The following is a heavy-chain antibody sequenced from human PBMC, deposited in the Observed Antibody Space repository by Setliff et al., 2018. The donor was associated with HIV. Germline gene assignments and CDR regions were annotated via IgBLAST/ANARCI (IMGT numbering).Heavy chain of an antibody. Sequence: KTSETLSLTCTVSGDSISRRIYYWSWIRQTPGKGLEWIGEINHGGDTNYNPSLKSRVTISVGSSYNHFSLKLSSVTAADTGVYYCASRRGIEFYFDIWGQGTPVTVSS. J-gene: IGHJ4*02. CDR3: ASRRGIEFYFDI. V-gene: IGHV4-39*02. CDR2: INHGGDT. D-gene: IGHD3-10*01. CDR1: GDSISRRIYY.